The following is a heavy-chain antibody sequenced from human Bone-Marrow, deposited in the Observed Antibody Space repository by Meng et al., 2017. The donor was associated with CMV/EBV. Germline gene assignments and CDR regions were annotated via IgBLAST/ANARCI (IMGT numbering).Heavy chain of an antibody. CDR2: ISDSGST. V-gene: IGHV4-34*01. Sequence: GSLRLSCTVSGGSFNGYFLTRIRQPPGRGLEWIGEISDSGSTQYNPSVKSRVTISVDTSKTQLSLRLSSVTAADTAIYFCARAPVTITGYFGMDVWGQGTTVTVSS. CDR3: ARAPVTITGYFGMDV. J-gene: IGHJ6*02. CDR1: GGSFNGYF. D-gene: IGHD4-11*01.